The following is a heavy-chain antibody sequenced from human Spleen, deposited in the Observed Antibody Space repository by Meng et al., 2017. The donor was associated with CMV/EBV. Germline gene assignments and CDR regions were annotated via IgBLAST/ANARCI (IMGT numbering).Heavy chain of an antibody. J-gene: IGHJ6*02. CDR3: AKDIRMTTVGMDV. D-gene: IGHD4-11*01. CDR2: ISWNSGSI. V-gene: IGHV3-9*01. Sequence: GGSLRLSCAASGFTFDDYAMHWVRQVPGKGLEWVSGISWNSGSIGYADSVKGRFTMSRDNAKNSLYLQMNSLRTEDTALYYCAKDIRMTTVGMDVWGQGTTVTVSS. CDR1: GFTFDDYA.